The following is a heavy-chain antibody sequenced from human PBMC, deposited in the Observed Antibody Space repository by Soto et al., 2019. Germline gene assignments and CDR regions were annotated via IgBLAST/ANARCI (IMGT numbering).Heavy chain of an antibody. CDR3: AKEGIGGIYRAGGVDY. J-gene: IGHJ4*02. CDR2: IYRGGDT. V-gene: IGHV3-53*01. Sequence: EVQLVESGGGVVQPGGSLRLSCAASGFIVSDTYMNWVRQAPGKGLEWVSVIYRGGDTYYADSVKGRFTISRDNSTVYLQMNNLRAEDTAMYYWAKEGIGGIYRAGGVDYWGQGTLGTFSS. CDR1: GFIVSDTY. D-gene: IGHD3-16*01.